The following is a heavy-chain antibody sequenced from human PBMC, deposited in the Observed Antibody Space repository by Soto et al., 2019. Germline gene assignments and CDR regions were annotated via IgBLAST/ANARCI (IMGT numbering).Heavy chain of an antibody. CDR3: ASLLRYYDILTGYSAGFDY. CDR2: IYHSGST. J-gene: IGHJ4*02. V-gene: IGHV4-38-2*01. CDR1: GYSISSGYY. D-gene: IGHD3-9*01. Sequence: KTSETLSLTCAVSGYSISSGYYWGWIRQPPGKGLEWIGSIYHSGSTYYNPSLKSRVTISVDTSKNQFSLKLSSVTAADTAVYYCASLLRYYDILTGYSAGFDYWGQGTLVTVSS.